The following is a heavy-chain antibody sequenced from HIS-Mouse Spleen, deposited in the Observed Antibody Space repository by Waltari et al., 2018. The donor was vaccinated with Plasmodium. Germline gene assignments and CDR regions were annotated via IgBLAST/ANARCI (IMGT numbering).Heavy chain of an antibody. CDR1: GFAFSSYA. V-gene: IGHV3-23*01. Sequence: EVQLLESGGGLVQPGGSLRLSCAAPGFAFSSYAMSWVRQAPGKGREWVSAISGSGGSTYYADSVKGRFTISRDNSKNTLYLQMNSLRAEDTAVYYCAILVQLEPPFDYWGQGTLVTVSS. D-gene: IGHD1-1*01. CDR2: ISGSGGST. J-gene: IGHJ4*02. CDR3: AILVQLEPPFDY.